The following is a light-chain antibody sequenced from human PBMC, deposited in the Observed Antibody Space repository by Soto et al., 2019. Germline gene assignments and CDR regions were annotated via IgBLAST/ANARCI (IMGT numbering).Light chain of an antibody. Sequence: EIVLTQSPATLSLSPGERATLSCRASQSVSSYLAWCQQKPGQAPRLLIYDASNRATGIPARFSGSGSGTDFTLTITSLEPEDFAVYYCQHRSNWLAFGGGTKVDIK. J-gene: IGKJ4*01. CDR1: QSVSSY. V-gene: IGKV3-11*01. CDR3: QHRSNWLA. CDR2: DAS.